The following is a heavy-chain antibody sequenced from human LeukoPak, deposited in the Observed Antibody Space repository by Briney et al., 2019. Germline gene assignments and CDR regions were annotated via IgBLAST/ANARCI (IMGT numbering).Heavy chain of an antibody. CDR3: ARVYYDSSGYYYPFDY. CDR1: GGSISSSNW. V-gene: IGHV4-4*02. CDR2: IYHSRST. Sequence: SETLSLTCAVSGGSISSSNWWSWVRQPPGKGLEWIGEIYHSRSTNYNPSLKSRVTISVDKSKNQFSLKLSSVTAADTAVYYCARVYYDSSGYYYPFDYWGQGTLVSVSS. D-gene: IGHD3-22*01. J-gene: IGHJ4*02.